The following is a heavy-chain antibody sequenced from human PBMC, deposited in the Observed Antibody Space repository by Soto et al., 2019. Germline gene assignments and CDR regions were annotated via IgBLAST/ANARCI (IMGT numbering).Heavy chain of an antibody. V-gene: IGHV3-23*01. CDR1: GGSISSSSYY. J-gene: IGHJ6*02. CDR2: ISGSGGST. CDR3: AKDQIEGGPNYYYYYGMDV. D-gene: IGHD3-16*01. Sequence: PSETLSLTCTVSGGSISSSSYYWGWIRQPPGKGLEWVSAISGSGGSTYYADSVKGRFTISRDNSKNTLYLQMNSLRAEDTAVYYCAKDQIEGGPNYYYYYGMDVWGQGTTVTVSS.